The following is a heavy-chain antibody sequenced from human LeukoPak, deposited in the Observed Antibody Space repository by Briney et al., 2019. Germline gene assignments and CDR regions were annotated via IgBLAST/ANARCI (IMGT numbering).Heavy chain of an antibody. CDR3: ARNEHYYDSSGYYFIDY. D-gene: IGHD3-22*01. CDR2: ISAYNGNT. V-gene: IGHV1-18*01. J-gene: IGHJ4*02. Sequence: ASVKVSCKASGYTLTSYGISWVRQAPGQGLEWMGWISAYNGNTNYAQKLQGRVTMTTDTSTITAYMELRSLRSDDTAVYYCARNEHYYDSSGYYFIDYWGQGTLVTVSS. CDR1: GYTLTSYG.